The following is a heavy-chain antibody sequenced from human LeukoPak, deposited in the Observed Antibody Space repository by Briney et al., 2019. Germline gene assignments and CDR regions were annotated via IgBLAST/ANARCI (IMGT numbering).Heavy chain of an antibody. J-gene: IGHJ6*03. V-gene: IGHV1-18*01. CDR3: ARSTYDILTGYYALYYYYYMDV. D-gene: IGHD3-9*01. CDR1: GYTFTSYG. CDR2: ISAYNGNT. Sequence: ASVKVSCKASGYTFTSYGISWVRQAPGQGLEWMGWISAYNGNTNYAQKLQGRVTMTTDTSTSTAYMELRSLRSDDTAVYYCARSTYDILTGYYALYYYYYMDVWGKGTTVTVSS.